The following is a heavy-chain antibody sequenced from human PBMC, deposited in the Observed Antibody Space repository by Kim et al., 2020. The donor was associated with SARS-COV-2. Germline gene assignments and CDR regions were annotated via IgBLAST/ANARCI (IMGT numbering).Heavy chain of an antibody. CDR3: APYYDSNSYRGQWD. J-gene: IGHJ4*01. Sequence: ASVKVSCKASGYSFSNYGLEWARQAPGQGLEWMGWISSNSGHTKYAQNVQGRVTLTTDTSTNTGYMELSSLRSDDTAVYYCAPYYDSNSYRGQWDWGQGTPVTVSS. CDR1: GYSFSNYG. CDR2: ISSNSGHT. D-gene: IGHD3-22*01. V-gene: IGHV1-18*01.